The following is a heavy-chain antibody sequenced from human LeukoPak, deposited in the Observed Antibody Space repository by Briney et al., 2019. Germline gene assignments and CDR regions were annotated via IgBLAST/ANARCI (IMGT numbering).Heavy chain of an antibody. Sequence: GGSLRLSCKTSGFTFSHYALHWVRQAPGKGLEWVAVIWYDGSQKYYGDSVRGRFTISRDSSKNTVWLEMNSLSDEDTAVYYCAREVGADLGFWGQGTLVTVSS. J-gene: IGHJ4*02. CDR2: IWYDGSQK. CDR3: AREVGADLGF. V-gene: IGHV3-33*01. CDR1: GFTFSHYA. D-gene: IGHD1-26*01.